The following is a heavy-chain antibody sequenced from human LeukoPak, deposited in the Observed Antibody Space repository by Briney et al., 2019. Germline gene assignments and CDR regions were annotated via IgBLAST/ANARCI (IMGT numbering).Heavy chain of an antibody. Sequence: GASVKVSCKASGGTFSSYAISWVRQAPGQGLEWMGGIIPIFGTANYAQKFQGRVTITADKSTSTAYTELSSLRSEDTAVYYCAVTMSSNWFDPWGQGTLVTVSS. J-gene: IGHJ5*02. CDR1: GGTFSSYA. D-gene: IGHD4/OR15-4a*01. CDR3: AVTMSSNWFDP. CDR2: IIPIFGTA. V-gene: IGHV1-69*06.